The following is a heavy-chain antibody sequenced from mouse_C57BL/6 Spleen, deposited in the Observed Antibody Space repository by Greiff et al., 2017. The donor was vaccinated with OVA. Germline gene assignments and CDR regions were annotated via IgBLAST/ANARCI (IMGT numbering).Heavy chain of an antibody. CDR1: GYAFSSSW. CDR2: IYPGDGDT. D-gene: IGHD1-1*01. J-gene: IGHJ2*01. Sequence: VKLMESGPELVKPGASVKISCKASGYAFSSSWMNWVKQRPGKGLEWIGRIYPGDGDTNYNGKFKGKATLTADKSSSTAYMQLSSLTSEDSAVYFCARSVPYFDYWGQGTTLTVSS. CDR3: ARSVPYFDY. V-gene: IGHV1-82*01.